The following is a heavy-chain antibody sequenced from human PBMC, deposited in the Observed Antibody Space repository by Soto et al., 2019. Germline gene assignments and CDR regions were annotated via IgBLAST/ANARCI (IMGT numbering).Heavy chain of an antibody. CDR1: GDSVSSNSAL. J-gene: IGHJ4*02. CDR2: TYYRSKWYN. V-gene: IGHV6-1*01. Sequence: QVQLQQSGPGLVKPSQTLTLTCAISGDSVSSNSALWNWIRQSPSRGLEWLGRTYYRSKWYNNYAESVKGRITINPDTSKNQFSLQLNSVNPEDTAVYYCSTWHFDYWGQGTLVTVSS. CDR3: STWHFDY.